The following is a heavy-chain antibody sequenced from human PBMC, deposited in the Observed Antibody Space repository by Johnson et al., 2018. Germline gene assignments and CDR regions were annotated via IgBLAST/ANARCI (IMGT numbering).Heavy chain of an antibody. CDR3: VRDTLEPFGMDV. CDR1: GFIFINYN. J-gene: IGHJ6*02. Sequence: VQLQESGGGLVKXGGSXRLXCSASGFIFINYNMNWVRQAPGKGLELVSSISSGSGYLAYSDSVKGRFPISRDNGKNALYLQMDGLRAEDTAVYYCVRDTLEPFGMDVWGQGTTVIVSS. D-gene: IGHD1-1*01. V-gene: IGHV3-21*06. CDR2: ISSGSGYL.